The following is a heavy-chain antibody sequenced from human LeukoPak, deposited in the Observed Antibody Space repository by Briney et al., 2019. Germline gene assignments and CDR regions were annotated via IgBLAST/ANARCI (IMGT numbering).Heavy chain of an antibody. D-gene: IGHD3-3*01. J-gene: IGHJ4*02. V-gene: IGHV4-31*03. CDR2: IHYSGST. CDR3: ARRGGYDFWNY. CDR1: GGSISSGAYY. Sequence: TSETLSLTCTVPGGSISSGAYYWSWVRQHPGKGLEWIGYIHYSGSTYYNPSLKSRTFISIDSSKNQFSLNLSSVTAADTAVYYCARRGGYDFWNYWGQGTLVTVSS.